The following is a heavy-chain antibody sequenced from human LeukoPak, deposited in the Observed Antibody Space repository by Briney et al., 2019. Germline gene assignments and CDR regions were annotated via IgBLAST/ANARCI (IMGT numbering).Heavy chain of an antibody. CDR3: AGRGSGSYFDF. CDR1: DYTFSSYG. V-gene: IGHV1-18*01. D-gene: IGHD3-10*01. Sequence: ASVKVSCKASDYTFSSYGISWVRQAPGQGLEWMGWISVYNGNTNYAQKLQGRVTMTTDTSTSTAYMELRSLRSDDTAVYYCAGRGSGSYFDFWGQGTLVTVSS. CDR2: ISVYNGNT. J-gene: IGHJ4*02.